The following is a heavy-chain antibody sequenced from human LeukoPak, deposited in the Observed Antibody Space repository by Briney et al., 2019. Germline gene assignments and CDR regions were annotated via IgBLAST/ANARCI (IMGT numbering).Heavy chain of an antibody. J-gene: IGHJ1*01. CDR1: GYTFTSYG. V-gene: IGHV1-18*01. CDR2: ISAYNGNT. Sequence: ASVKVSCKASGYTFTSYGISWVRQAPGQGLEWMGWISAYNGNTNYAQKLQGRVTMTTDTSTSTVYMELSSLRSEDTAVYYCARALDINSSRRSEYFQRWGQGTLVTVSS. CDR3: ARALDINSSRRSEYFQR. D-gene: IGHD6-13*01.